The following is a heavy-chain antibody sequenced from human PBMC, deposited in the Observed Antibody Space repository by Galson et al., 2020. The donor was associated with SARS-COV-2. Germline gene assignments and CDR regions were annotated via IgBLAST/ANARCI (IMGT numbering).Heavy chain of an antibody. Sequence: SQTLSLTCTVSGYSISSGYYWGWIRQPPGKGLEWIGSIYHSGSTYYNPSLKSRVTISVDTSKNQFSLKLSSVTAADTAVYYCARDPGVYCSSTSCYTYNWFDPWGQGTLVTVSS. J-gene: IGHJ5*02. D-gene: IGHD2-2*02. CDR1: GYSISSGYY. CDR3: ARDPGVYCSSTSCYTYNWFDP. CDR2: IYHSGST. V-gene: IGHV4-38-2*02.